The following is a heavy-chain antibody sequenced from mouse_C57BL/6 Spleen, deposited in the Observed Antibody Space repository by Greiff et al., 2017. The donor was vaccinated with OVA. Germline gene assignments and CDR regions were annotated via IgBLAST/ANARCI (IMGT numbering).Heavy chain of an antibody. Sequence: VQLQQPGAELVMPGASVKLSCKASGYTFTSYWMHWVKQRPGQGLEWIGEIDPSDSYTNYNQKFKGKSTLTVDKSSSTAYMQLSSLTSEDSAVYYCARRHDGYPDYWGQGTTLTVSS. CDR3: ARRHDGYPDY. CDR1: GYTFTSYW. J-gene: IGHJ2*01. CDR2: IDPSDSYT. V-gene: IGHV1-69*01. D-gene: IGHD2-3*01.